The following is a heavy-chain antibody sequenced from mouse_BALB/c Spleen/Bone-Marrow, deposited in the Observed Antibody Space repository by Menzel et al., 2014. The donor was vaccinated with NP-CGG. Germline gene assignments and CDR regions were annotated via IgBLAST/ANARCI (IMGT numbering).Heavy chain of an antibody. CDR1: GYAFTSYL. CDR2: INPGSGGT. V-gene: IGHV1-54*01. D-gene: IGHD1-1*01. CDR3: ARSGYYGSNYAMDY. J-gene: IGHJ4*01. Sequence: VQLVESGAELVRPGTSVKVSCKASGYAFTSYLIEWVKQRPGQGLEWIGVINPGSGGTNYNEKFKGKATLTADKSSSTAYMQLSSLTSDDSAVYFCARSGYYGSNYAMDYWGQGTSVTVSS.